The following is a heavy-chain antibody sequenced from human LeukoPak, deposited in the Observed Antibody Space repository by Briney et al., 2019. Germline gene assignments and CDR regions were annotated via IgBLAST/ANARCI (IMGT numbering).Heavy chain of an antibody. J-gene: IGHJ6*03. V-gene: IGHV4-34*01. CDR3: ARLAVVPAAALFTVNYYYYMDV. D-gene: IGHD2-2*01. Sequence: SETLSLTCAVYGGSFSGYYWSWIRQPPGKGLEWIGEINHSGSTNYNPSLKSRVTISVDTSKNQFSLKLSSVTAADTAVYYCARLAVVPAAALFTVNYYYYMDVWGKGTTVTISS. CDR1: GGSFSGYY. CDR2: INHSGST.